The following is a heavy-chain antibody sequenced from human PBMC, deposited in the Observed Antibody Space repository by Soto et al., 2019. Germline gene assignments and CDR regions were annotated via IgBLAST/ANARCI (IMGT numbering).Heavy chain of an antibody. J-gene: IGHJ4*02. V-gene: IGHV1-69*13. CDR3: ARTPAAAPSHFDY. CDR1: GGTFSSYA. Sequence: SVKVSCKASGGTFSSYAISWLRQAPGQGLEWMGGIIPIFGTANYAQKFQGRVTITADESTSTAYMELSSLRSEDTAVYYCARTPAAAPSHFDYWGQGTLVTVSS. D-gene: IGHD2-2*01. CDR2: IIPIFGTA.